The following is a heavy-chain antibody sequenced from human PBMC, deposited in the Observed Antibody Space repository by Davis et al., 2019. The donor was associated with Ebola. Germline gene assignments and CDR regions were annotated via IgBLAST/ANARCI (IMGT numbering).Heavy chain of an antibody. CDR1: GFTFSVSA. CDR2: IRTKTNRYAT. J-gene: IGHJ6*01. V-gene: IGHV3-73*01. Sequence: GGSLRLSCAASGFTFSVSAIHWVRQAPGKGPEWVGRIRTKTNRYATAYGVSVKGRFTVSRDDSKNKAYLQMSSLKTEDTAVYYCTRLDYGMDAWGQGTTVTVSS. CDR3: TRLDYGMDA.